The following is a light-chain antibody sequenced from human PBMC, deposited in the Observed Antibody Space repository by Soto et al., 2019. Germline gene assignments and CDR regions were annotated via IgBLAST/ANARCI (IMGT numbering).Light chain of an antibody. CDR3: TSYASGSSHVV. CDR2: DVN. CDR1: SSDIGGYDY. J-gene: IGLJ2*01. Sequence: QSALTQPASVSGSPGQSITLSCTGTSSDIGGYDYVSWYQRHPGKAPKLIIYDVNNRPSGVSNRFSGSKSSNTASLTISGLQAEDEADYYCTSYASGSSHVVFGGGTKLTV. V-gene: IGLV2-14*01.